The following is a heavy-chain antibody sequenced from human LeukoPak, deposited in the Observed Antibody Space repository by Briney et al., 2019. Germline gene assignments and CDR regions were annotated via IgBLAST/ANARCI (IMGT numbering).Heavy chain of an antibody. D-gene: IGHD3-22*01. V-gene: IGHV3-30-3*01. CDR2: ISYDGSNK. CDR3: AREEGDSSGYNFDY. CDR1: GFTFSSYA. Sequence: PGRSLRLSCAASGFTFSSYAMHWVRQAPGKGLEWVAVISYDGSNKYYADSVKGRFTISRDNSKNTLYLQMNSLRAEDTAVYYCAREEGDSSGYNFDYWGQGTLVTVSS. J-gene: IGHJ4*02.